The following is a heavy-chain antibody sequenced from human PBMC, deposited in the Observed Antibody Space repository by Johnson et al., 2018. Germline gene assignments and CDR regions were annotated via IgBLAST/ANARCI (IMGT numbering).Heavy chain of an antibody. D-gene: IGHD5-12*01. CDR2: ISSSSSTI. J-gene: IGHJ4*02. V-gene: IGHV3-21*05. CDR3: AGGYRCYEWGNYFDY. Sequence: VQLVQSGGGLVKPGGSLRLSCAASGFTFSSYGMHWVRQAPGKGLEWVSYISSSSSTIYYADSVKGRLTITRDNAKNSLYLKMNSMRAGDTALYHCAGGYRCYEWGNYFDYGGQGTLVTVSS. CDR1: GFTFSSYG.